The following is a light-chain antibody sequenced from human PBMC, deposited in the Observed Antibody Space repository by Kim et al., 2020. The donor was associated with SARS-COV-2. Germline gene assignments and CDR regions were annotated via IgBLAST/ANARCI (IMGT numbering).Light chain of an antibody. V-gene: IGLV4-69*01. CDR2: LNSDGSH. J-gene: IGLJ3*02. CDR1: SGHGSYA. Sequence: QPVLTQSPSASASLGASVKLTCTLSSGHGSYAIAWHQQQPEKGPRYLMKLNSDGSHSKGGGIPDRFSGSSSGAERYLIISSLQSEDEADYYCQTWGTGIRVFGGGTQLTVL. CDR3: QTWGTGIRV.